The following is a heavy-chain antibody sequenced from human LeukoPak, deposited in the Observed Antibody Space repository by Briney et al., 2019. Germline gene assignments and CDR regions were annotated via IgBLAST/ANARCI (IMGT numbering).Heavy chain of an antibody. D-gene: IGHD3-3*01. CDR2: INHSGST. CDR3: AREKRRLGVVIATNFDI. V-gene: IGHV4-34*01. CDR1: GGSLSGYY. Sequence: PSETLSLTCAVYGGSLSGYYWSWIRQPPGKGLEWIGEINHSGSTNYNPSLKSRVTISVDTSKNQFSLKLSSVTAADTAVYYCAREKRRLGVVIATNFDIWGQGTMVTVSS. J-gene: IGHJ3*02.